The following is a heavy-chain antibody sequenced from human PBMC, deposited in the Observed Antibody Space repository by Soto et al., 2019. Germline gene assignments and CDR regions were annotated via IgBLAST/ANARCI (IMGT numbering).Heavy chain of an antibody. V-gene: IGHV4-31*03. CDR2: IYYSGST. CDR1: GGSISSGGYY. J-gene: IGHJ4*02. CDR3: ARAPATHYYCSGNAFDY. D-gene: IGHD3-10*01. Sequence: QVQLQESGPGLVKPSQTLSLTCTVSGGSISSGGYYWSWIRQHPGKGLEWIGYIYYSGSTYYNPSLKGRVTISVYTSKNQFSLKLSSVTAADTAVYYCARAPATHYYCSGNAFDYWGQGTLVTVSS.